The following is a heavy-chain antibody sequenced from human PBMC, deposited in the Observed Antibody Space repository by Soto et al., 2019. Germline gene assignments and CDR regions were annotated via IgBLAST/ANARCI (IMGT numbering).Heavy chain of an antibody. J-gene: IGHJ3*02. CDR1: GGSINVNTYY. V-gene: IGHV4-39*01. CDR2: VYYSGST. CDR3: ARRGTTGYCSGDTCYSGALDI. D-gene: IGHD2-15*01. Sequence: PSETLSLTCFVSGGSINVNTYYFFCIRQSPWNGLELIGNVYYSGSTNYNPSLKSRVTISIDTSKNQFSLKLSSVTAADTAVYYCARRGTTGYCSGDTCYSGALDIWGQGTMVTVSS.